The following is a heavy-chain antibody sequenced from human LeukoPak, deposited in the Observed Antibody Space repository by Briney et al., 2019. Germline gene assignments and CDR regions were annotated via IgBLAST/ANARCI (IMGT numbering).Heavy chain of an antibody. Sequence: GGSLKLSCAASGFSFSSYWMSWVRQAPGKGLEWVANINQDGSEKYYVDSVKGRFTVSRDNAKNSLYVQMNSLRAEDTAVYYCARHAQWFGQFQYHFDYWGQGTLVTVSS. CDR1: GFSFSSYW. CDR3: ARHAQWFGQFQYHFDY. D-gene: IGHD3-10*01. J-gene: IGHJ4*02. CDR2: INQDGSEK. V-gene: IGHV3-7*01.